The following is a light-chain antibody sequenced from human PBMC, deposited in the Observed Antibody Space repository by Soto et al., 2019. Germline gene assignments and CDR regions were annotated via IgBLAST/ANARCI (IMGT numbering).Light chain of an antibody. CDR1: QSISSY. Sequence: DIQMTQSPSSLSASVGDRVTITCRASQSISSYLNWYQQKPGKAPKLLIYAASSLQSGVPSRFSDSGSGTHFTLTISSLQPEDFATYYCQQSYSTLALTLGGGTKVEIK. CDR3: QQSYSTLALT. J-gene: IGKJ4*01. V-gene: IGKV1-39*01. CDR2: AAS.